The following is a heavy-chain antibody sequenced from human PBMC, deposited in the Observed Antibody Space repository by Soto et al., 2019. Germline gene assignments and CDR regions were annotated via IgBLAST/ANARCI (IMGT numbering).Heavy chain of an antibody. CDR2: ISGSGGST. V-gene: IGHV3-23*01. J-gene: IGHJ4*02. D-gene: IGHD6-19*01. CDR3: AKAGWYEEYYFDY. CDR1: GFTFSSYA. Sequence: PGGSLRLSCAASGFTFSSYAMSRVRQAPGKGLEWVSAISGSGGSTYYADSVKGRFTISRDNSKNTLYLHMNSLRAEDTAVYYCAKAGWYEEYYFDYWGQGTLVTVSS.